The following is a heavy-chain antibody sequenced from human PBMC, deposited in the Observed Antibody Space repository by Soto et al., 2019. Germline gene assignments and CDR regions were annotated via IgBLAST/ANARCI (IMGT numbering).Heavy chain of an antibody. CDR1: GFTFSSYS. CDR3: AREFGYSYGYFGYYFDY. Sequence: GGSLRLSCAASGFTFSSYSMNWVRQAPGKGLEWVSYISSSSSTIYYADSVKGRFTISRDNAKNSLYLQMNSLRDEDTAVYYCAREFGYSYGYFGYYFDYWGPGTMLTV. J-gene: IGHJ4*02. D-gene: IGHD5-18*01. CDR2: ISSSSSTI. V-gene: IGHV3-48*02.